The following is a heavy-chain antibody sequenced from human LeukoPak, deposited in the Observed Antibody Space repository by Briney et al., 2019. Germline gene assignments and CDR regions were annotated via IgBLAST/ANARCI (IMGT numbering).Heavy chain of an antibody. D-gene: IGHD6-6*01. J-gene: IGHJ4*02. Sequence: SETLSLTCTVSGGSISSYYWSWIRQPPGKGLEWIGYIYYSGSTNYNPSLKSRVTISVDTSKNQSSLKLSSVTAADTAVYYCARVGIGSSSGAEYFDYWGQGTLVTVSS. CDR3: ARVGIGSSSGAEYFDY. CDR1: GGSISSYY. V-gene: IGHV4-59*01. CDR2: IYYSGST.